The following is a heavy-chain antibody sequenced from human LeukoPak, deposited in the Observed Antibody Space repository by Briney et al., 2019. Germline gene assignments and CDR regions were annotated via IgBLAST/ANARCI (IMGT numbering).Heavy chain of an antibody. CDR2: ISSSSSTI. CDR3: ARRLVLGAFGI. J-gene: IGHJ3*02. Sequence: PGGSLRLSCAASGFTFSSYSMNWVRQAPGKGLEWVSYISSSSSTIYYADPVKGRFTISRDNAKNSLYLQMNSLRAEDTAVYYCARRLVLGAFGIWGQGTMVTVSS. CDR1: GFTFSSYS. D-gene: IGHD6-19*01. V-gene: IGHV3-48*04.